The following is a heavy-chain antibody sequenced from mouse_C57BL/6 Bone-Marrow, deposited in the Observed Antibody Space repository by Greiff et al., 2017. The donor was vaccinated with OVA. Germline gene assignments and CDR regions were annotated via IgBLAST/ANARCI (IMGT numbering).Heavy chain of an antibody. CDR1: EYEFPSHD. CDR3: AIYSNYEGLFAY. CDR2: INSDGGST. D-gene: IGHD2-5*01. J-gene: IGHJ3*01. Sequence: EVQLQQSGGGLVQPGESLKLSCESNEYEFPSHDMSWVRKTPEKRLELVAAINSDGGSTYYPDTMERRFIISRDNTKKTLYLQMSSLRSEDTALYYCAIYSNYEGLFAYWGQGTLVTVSA. V-gene: IGHV5-2*01.